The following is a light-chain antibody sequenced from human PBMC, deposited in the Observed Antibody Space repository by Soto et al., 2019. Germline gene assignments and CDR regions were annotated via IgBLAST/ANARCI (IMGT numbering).Light chain of an antibody. J-gene: IGKJ3*01. CDR3: QKYNSAPPFT. V-gene: IGKV1-27*01. CDR1: QGISNY. Sequence: DIQMTQSPSSLSASVGDRVTVTCRASQGISNYLAWYQQKPGTVPKLLIYAASTLQSGVPSRFSGSGSGTDCTLTISSLQPEDVATYYCQKYNSAPPFTFGPGTKVDIK. CDR2: AAS.